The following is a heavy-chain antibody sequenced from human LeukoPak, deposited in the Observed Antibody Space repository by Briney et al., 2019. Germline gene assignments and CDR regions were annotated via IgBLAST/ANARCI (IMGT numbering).Heavy chain of an antibody. CDR1: GYTFTSYD. J-gene: IGHJ4*02. V-gene: IGHV1-8*01. CDR2: MNPNSGNT. D-gene: IGHD3-10*01. CDR3: ARDTVGRYYYGSGSYYGGLVY. Sequence: ASVKVSCKASGYTFTSYDINWVRQATGQGLEWMGWMNPNSGNTGYAQKFQGRVTMTRNTSISTAYMELSSLRSEDTAVYYCARDTVGRYYYGSGSYYGGLVYWGQGTLVTVSS.